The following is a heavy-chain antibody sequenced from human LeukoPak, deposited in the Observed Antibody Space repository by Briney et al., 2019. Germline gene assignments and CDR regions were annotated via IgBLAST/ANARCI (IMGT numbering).Heavy chain of an antibody. J-gene: IGHJ4*02. CDR2: ISDSGGST. Sequence: PGGSLRLSCAASGFTFSITAMSWVRQAPGKGLEWVSGISDSGGSTYYADSVKGRFTISRDNSKNTLYLQMDSLRAEDTAIYYCAKRIVEITSPYFDYWGQGILVTVSS. V-gene: IGHV3-23*01. CDR1: GFTFSITA. CDR3: AKRIVEITSPYFDY. D-gene: IGHD1-26*01.